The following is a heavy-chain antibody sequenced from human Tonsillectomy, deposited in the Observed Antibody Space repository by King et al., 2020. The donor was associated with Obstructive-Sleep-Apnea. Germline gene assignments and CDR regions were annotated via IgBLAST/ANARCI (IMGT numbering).Heavy chain of an antibody. J-gene: IGHJ5*02. Sequence: VQLQESGPGLVKPSQTLSLICTVSGGSISSGGYYWSWIRQHPGKGLEWIGYIYYSGSTYYNSSLKSRVTISVDTSKNQFSLKLSSVTAADTAVYYCARDSSSSGDAGFDPWGQGTLVTVSS. CDR2: IYYSGST. CDR3: ARDSSSSGDAGFDP. V-gene: IGHV4-31*03. D-gene: IGHD6-25*01. CDR1: GGSISSGGYY.